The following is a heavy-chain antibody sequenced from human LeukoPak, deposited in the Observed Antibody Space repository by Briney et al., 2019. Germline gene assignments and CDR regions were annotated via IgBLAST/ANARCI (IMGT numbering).Heavy chain of an antibody. D-gene: IGHD6-19*01. V-gene: IGHV3-30*04. J-gene: IGHJ6*03. Sequence: GGSLRLSCAASVFTFSNYAMHWVRQAPGEGLEWLAVLSYDGSNKYYADSVKGRFTISRDNSKNALYLQMNSLRAEDTAVYYCARVSSSSGWYTPYYYYMDVWGKGTTVTVSS. CDR3: ARVSSSSGWYTPYYYYMDV. CDR1: VFTFSNYA. CDR2: LSYDGSNK.